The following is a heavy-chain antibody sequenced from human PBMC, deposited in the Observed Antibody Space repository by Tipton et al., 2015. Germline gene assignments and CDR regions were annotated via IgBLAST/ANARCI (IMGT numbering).Heavy chain of an antibody. CDR1: SDSINKYY. CDR2: IQYSGGT. D-gene: IGHD4-23*01. CDR3: ARARGRHGGLFDS. Sequence: TLSLTCTVSSDSINKYYWSWIRQPPGKELQWIGYIQYSGGTNYNPSLQSRVSMSVDTFKTQFSLEMRSVTATDTAVYYCARARGRHGGLFDSWGQGTLVTVSS. J-gene: IGHJ4*02. V-gene: IGHV4-59*07.